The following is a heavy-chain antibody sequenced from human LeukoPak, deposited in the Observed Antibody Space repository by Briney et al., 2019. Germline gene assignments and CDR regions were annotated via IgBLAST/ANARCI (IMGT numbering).Heavy chain of an antibody. CDR3: NVRWGSNSDY. Sequence: PGGSLRLSCETSGFTFSTFWMHWVRHAPGKGLVWVSRISSDGINTGYADSVKGRFTISRDNARNTLYLQMNSLRAEDTAVYYCNVRWGSNSDYWGQGTLVTVSS. V-gene: IGHV3-74*01. J-gene: IGHJ4*02. CDR1: GFTFSTFW. D-gene: IGHD7-27*01. CDR2: ISSDGINT.